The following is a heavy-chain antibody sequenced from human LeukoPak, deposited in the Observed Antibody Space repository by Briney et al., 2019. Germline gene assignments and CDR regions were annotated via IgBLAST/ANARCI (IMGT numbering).Heavy chain of an antibody. CDR1: GGSISSSSYY. V-gene: IGHV4-39*01. Sequence: SETLSLTCTVSGGSISSSSYYWGWIRQPPGKGLEWIGSIYHSGSTYYNPSLKSRVTISVDTSKNQFSLKLSSVTAADTAVYYCARQPRDIVVVPAMYWGQGTLVTVSS. CDR3: ARQPRDIVVVPAMY. CDR2: IYHSGST. D-gene: IGHD2-2*01. J-gene: IGHJ4*02.